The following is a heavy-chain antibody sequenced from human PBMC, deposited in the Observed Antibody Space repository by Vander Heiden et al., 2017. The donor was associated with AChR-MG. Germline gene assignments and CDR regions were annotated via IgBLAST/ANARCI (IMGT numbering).Heavy chain of an antibody. D-gene: IGHD6-19*01. CDR1: GYTFTKYA. CDR3: ASCIAVAFFDY. V-gene: IGHV1-3*01. Sequence: QVQLVQSGAAVKKPGASVKASCKASGYTFTKYAFHGVRQAPGQRLEWMGWINAGNGNTKYSQKFQGRVTITRDTSASTAYMELSSLRSEDTAVYYCASCIAVAFFDYWGQVTLVTVSS. J-gene: IGHJ4*02. CDR2: INAGNGNT.